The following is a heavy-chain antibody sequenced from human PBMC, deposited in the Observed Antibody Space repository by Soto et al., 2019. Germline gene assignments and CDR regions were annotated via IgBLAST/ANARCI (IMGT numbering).Heavy chain of an antibody. J-gene: IGHJ4*02. Sequence: EVQLVESGGGLVQPGGSLRLSCEVSGFTFSDHYIDWVRNAPAQELELVGRTRNTPNGYTTEYAASVKGRFTISTDDSEDSGFLTMDSRKTEDTAVYYCVRRIFGDYFDYWGQGTLVTVSS. V-gene: IGHV3-72*01. CDR2: TRNTPNGYTT. D-gene: IGHD2-15*01. CDR3: VRRIFGDYFDY. CDR1: GFTFSDHY.